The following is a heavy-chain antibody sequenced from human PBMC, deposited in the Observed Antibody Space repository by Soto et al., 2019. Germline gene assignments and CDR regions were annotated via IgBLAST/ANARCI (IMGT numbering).Heavy chain of an antibody. CDR3: ARRYKSAGWLEP. J-gene: IGHJ5*02. CDR2: INPATGNT. Sequence: QVQLVQSGAEVKKPVTSVKVSCKASGYSFATYAIHWVRQAPGQGLEWMGWINPATGNTEYSDKFQDRVTFTRDTSATTAYMELRGLRSEDTAVYYCARRYKSAGWLEPWGQGTLVTVSS. V-gene: IGHV1-3*01. CDR1: GYSFATYA. D-gene: IGHD1-1*01.